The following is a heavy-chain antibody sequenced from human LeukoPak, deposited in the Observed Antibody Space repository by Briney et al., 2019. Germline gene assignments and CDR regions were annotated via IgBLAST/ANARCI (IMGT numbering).Heavy chain of an antibody. CDR2: ISAYNGNT. D-gene: IGHD3-16*02. J-gene: IGHJ4*02. V-gene: IGHV1-18*01. Sequence: ASVKVSCKASGYTFTSYGISWVRQAPGQGLEWMGWISAYNGNTNYAQKLQGRVTMTTDTSTSTAYMEPRSLRSDDTAVYYCAREPPNTYYDYVWGSYRLLALDYWGQGTLVTVSS. CDR3: AREPPNTYYDYVWGSYRLLALDY. CDR1: GYTFTSYG.